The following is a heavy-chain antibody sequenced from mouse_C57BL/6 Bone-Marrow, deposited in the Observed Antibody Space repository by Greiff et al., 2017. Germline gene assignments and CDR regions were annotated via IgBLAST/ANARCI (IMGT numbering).Heavy chain of an antibody. CDR2: ISSGSSTI. V-gene: IGHV5-17*01. Sequence: EVQLVESGGGLVKPGGSLKLSCAASGFTFSDYGMHWVRQAPEKGLEWVAYISSGSSTIYYADTLKGRFTISRDNAKNTLFLQMTSLRSEDTAMYYCAITTVVATDAMDYWGQGTSVTVSS. CDR3: AITTVVATDAMDY. CDR1: GFTFSDYG. J-gene: IGHJ4*01. D-gene: IGHD1-1*01.